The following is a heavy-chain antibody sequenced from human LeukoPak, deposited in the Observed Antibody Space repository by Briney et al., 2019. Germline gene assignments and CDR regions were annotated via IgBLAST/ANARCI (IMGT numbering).Heavy chain of an antibody. D-gene: IGHD6-13*01. Sequence: PGRSMTLSRAASASTFSDYYMSWDRHAPGNGLEWLSYISSSGTTIYYADSVKGRFTISRDNAKNSLYLQMNSLRAEDTAVYYCARDCSDWYSNWGQGTLVTVSS. CDR1: ASTFSDYY. CDR2: ISSSGTTI. V-gene: IGHV3-11*01. J-gene: IGHJ4*02. CDR3: ARDCSDWYSN.